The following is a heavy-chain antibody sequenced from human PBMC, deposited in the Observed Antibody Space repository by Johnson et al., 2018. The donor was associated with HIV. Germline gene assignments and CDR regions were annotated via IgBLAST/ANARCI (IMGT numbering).Heavy chain of an antibody. CDR2: IYSGGNT. J-gene: IGHJ3*02. V-gene: IGHV3-66*01. Sequence: EVQLVESGGGVVQPGRSLRLSCAASGFTFSSNPIHWVRQAPGKGLEWVSVIYSGGNTYYADSVKGRFTISRDNSKNTLYLQMNSLRAEDTAVYYCSSTIAARGAFDIWGQGTMVTVSS. CDR3: SSTIAARGAFDI. D-gene: IGHD6-6*01. CDR1: GFTFSSNP.